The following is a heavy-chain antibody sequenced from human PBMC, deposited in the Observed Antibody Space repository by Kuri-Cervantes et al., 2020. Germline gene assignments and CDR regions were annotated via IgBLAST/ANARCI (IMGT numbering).Heavy chain of an antibody. CDR2: ISSSGSTI. V-gene: IGHV3-11*04. CDR3: ASSRFLRATTFDY. CDR1: GFTFSDYY. J-gene: IGHJ4*02. Sequence: GESLKISCAASGFTFSDYYMSWIRQAPGKGLEWVSYISSSGSTIYYADSVKGRFTISRDNSKNTLYLQMNSLRAEDTAVYYCASSRFLRATTFDYWGQGTLVTVSS. D-gene: IGHD1-26*01.